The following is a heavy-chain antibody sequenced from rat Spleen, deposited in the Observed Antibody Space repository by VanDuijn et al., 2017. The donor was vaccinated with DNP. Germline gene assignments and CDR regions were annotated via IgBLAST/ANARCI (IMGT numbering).Heavy chain of an antibody. Sequence: EVHLVESGGGLVQPGKSLKLSCAASGFTFSSFPMAWVRQAATKGLEWVATISASGVSTYYGDSVKGRFTISRDNTKNALYLQMDSLRSEDTATYYCSTDFERGYWGQGVMVTVSS. V-gene: IGHV5-46*01. CDR1: GFTFSSFP. CDR3: STDFERGY. CDR2: ISASGVST. J-gene: IGHJ2*01. D-gene: IGHD1-11*01.